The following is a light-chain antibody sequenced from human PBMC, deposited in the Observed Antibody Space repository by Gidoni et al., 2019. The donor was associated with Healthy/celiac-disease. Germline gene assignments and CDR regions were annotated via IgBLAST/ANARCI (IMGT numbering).Light chain of an antibody. V-gene: IGKV3-20*01. J-gene: IGKJ1*01. CDR3: QQSVT. CDR2: GAS. Sequence: LTQSPGTLSLSPGERATLSCRASQSVSSSHLAWYQQKPGQAPRLLIYGASSRATGIPDRFSGSGSGTDFTLTISRLEPEDFAVYYCQQSVTFGQXTKVEIK. CDR1: QSVSSSH.